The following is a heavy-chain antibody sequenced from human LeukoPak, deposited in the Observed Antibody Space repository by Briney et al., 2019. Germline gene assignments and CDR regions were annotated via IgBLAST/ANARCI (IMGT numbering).Heavy chain of an antibody. CDR3: AKDNGLLLYYFDY. J-gene: IGHJ4*02. Sequence: TGGSLRLSCAASGFTFSYYSINWVRQAPGKGLEWVSYISSRSSTIYYADSVKGRFTISRDNAKNSLYLQMNSLRAEDTALYYCAKDNGLLLYYFDYWGQGTLVTVSS. CDR1: GFTFSYYS. CDR2: ISSRSSTI. V-gene: IGHV3-48*01. D-gene: IGHD2-15*01.